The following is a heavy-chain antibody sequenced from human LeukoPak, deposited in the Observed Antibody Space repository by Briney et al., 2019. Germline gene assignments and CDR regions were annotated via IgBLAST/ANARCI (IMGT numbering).Heavy chain of an antibody. CDR1: RFTFSNYW. CDR2: IQRDGSEK. J-gene: IGHJ4*02. D-gene: IGHD3-16*02. CDR3: ARDNSLYY. V-gene: IGHV3-7*01. Sequence: GGSLRLSCAASRFTFSNYWLSWVGQAQGKGLEWVANIQRDGSEKYYVDSVKGRFTISRDNAKNSLYLQMNSLRAEDTAVYYCARDNSLYYWGQGTLFTVSS.